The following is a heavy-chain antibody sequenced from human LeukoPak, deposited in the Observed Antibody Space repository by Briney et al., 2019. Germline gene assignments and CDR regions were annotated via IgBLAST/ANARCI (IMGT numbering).Heavy chain of an antibody. CDR3: ARGLDCGGDCYSYPRFDY. CDR1: GYTFTGYY. D-gene: IGHD2-21*02. J-gene: IGHJ4*02. CDR2: INPNSGNT. Sequence: ASVKVSCKASGYTFTGYYMHWVRQAPGQGLEWMGWINPNSGNTGYAQKFQGRVTMTRNTSISTAYMELSSLRSEDTAVYYCARGLDCGGDCYSYPRFDYWGQGTLVTVSS. V-gene: IGHV1-8*02.